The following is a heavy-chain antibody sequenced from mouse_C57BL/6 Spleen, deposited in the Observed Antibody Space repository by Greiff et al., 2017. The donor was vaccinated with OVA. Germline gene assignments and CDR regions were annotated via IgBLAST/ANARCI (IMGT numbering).Heavy chain of an antibody. J-gene: IGHJ1*03. CDR3: TRDGSSPNWYFDV. V-gene: IGHV1-15*01. D-gene: IGHD1-1*01. CDR2: IDPETGGT. Sequence: QVQLQQSGAELVRPGASVTLSCKASGYTFTDYEMPWVPQPPVHGLEWIGAIDPETGGTAYNQQFKGRAILTADKSSSTAYMALRSLTSEDSAVDYCTRDGSSPNWYFDVWGTGTTVTVSS. CDR1: GYTFTDYE.